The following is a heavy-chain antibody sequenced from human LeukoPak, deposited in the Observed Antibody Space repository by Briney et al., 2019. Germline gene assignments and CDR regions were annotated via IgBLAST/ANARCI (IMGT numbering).Heavy chain of an antibody. CDR3: AKDYDLGPDAFDI. Sequence: GGSLRLSCAASGFTFSSYGMHWVRQAPGKGLEWVAFIRYDGSNKYYADSVKGRFTISRDNSENTLYLQMNSLRAEDTAVYYCAKDYDLGPDAFDIWGQGTMVTVSS. CDR2: IRYDGSNK. J-gene: IGHJ3*02. D-gene: IGHD3-3*01. V-gene: IGHV3-30*02. CDR1: GFTFSSYG.